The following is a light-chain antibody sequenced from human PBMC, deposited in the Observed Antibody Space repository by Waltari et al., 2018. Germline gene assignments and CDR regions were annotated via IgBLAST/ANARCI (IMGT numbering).Light chain of an antibody. CDR2: DAS. CDR1: QSINRN. J-gene: IGKJ5*01. Sequence: EVVLTQSPATLSSSPGEGATLSCRASQSINRNLAWYQQKPGQAPRLLMYDASNRATGIPDRFSGSGSGTDFTLTITRLEPEDFAVYYCQQRTDGLTFGQGTRLEIK. V-gene: IGKV3-11*01. CDR3: QQRTDGLT.